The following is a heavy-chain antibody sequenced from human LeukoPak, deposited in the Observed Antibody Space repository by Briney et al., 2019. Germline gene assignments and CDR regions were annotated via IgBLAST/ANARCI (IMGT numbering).Heavy chain of an antibody. Sequence: PGGSLRLSCVVSGFTFSNYRMHWVRQAPGKGLVWVSDINTDGSTTTYADSVKGRFTISRDNAKNTLYLQMNSLRAEDTAVYYCARLTVTGTNYWGQGTLVTVSS. CDR3: ARLTVTGTNY. D-gene: IGHD6-19*01. J-gene: IGHJ4*02. V-gene: IGHV3-74*03. CDR2: INTDGSTT. CDR1: GFTFSNYR.